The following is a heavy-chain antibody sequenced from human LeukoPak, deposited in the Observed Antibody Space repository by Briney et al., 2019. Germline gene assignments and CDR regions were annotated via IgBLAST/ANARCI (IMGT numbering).Heavy chain of an antibody. D-gene: IGHD4-11*01. CDR3: ARGPSYIQYPLDY. CDR1: GNTFTIYA. V-gene: IGHV7-4-1*02. Sequence: ASVTVSSKASGNTFTIYAMNWVRQAPRQGLEWMGWINTSTGNPTYAQGFTGRVFFSLDTSVSTAYLQISSLKAEDTAVYYCARGPSYIQYPLDYWGKGTLVTVSS. CDR2: INTSTGNP. J-gene: IGHJ4*02.